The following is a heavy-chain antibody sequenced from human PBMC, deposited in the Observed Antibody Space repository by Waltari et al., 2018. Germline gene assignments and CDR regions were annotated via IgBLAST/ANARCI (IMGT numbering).Heavy chain of an antibody. Sequence: EVQLVESGGGLVQPGGSLRLSCAASGFTVSSNYMSWVRQAPGKGLEWVSVIYSGGSTYDADSVKGRFTISRDNSKNTLYLQMNSLRAEDTAVYYCARDGSSGYFGPLGYYYYYGMDVWGQRTTVTVSS. CDR3: ARDGSSGYFGPLGYYYYYGMDV. CDR2: IYSGGST. V-gene: IGHV3-66*02. J-gene: IGHJ6*02. D-gene: IGHD3-22*01. CDR1: GFTVSSNY.